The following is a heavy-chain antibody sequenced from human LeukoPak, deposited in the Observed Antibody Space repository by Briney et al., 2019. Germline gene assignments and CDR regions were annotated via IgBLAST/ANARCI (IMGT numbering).Heavy chain of an antibody. D-gene: IGHD3-16*01. CDR2: ISSSSSYI. CDR3: AREWGQLGELDY. V-gene: IGHV3-21*01. CDR1: GFTFSSYS. J-gene: IGHJ4*02. Sequence: GGSLRLSCAASGFTFSSYSMNWVRQAPGKWLEWVSSISSSSSYIYYADSVKGRFTISRDNAKNSLYLQMNSLRAEDTAVYYCAREWGQLGELDYWGQGTLVTVSS.